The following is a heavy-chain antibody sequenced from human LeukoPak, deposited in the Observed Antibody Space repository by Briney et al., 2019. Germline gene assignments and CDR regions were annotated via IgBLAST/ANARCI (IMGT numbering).Heavy chain of an antibody. Sequence: GGSLRLSCAASGFTFSGSVMHWVRQASGKGLEWVGRIRSKANNYATAYVASVKGRFTISRDDSKNTAFLQMNSLKTEDTAIYYCARVVSLSGIGYFDYWGRGTLVTVSS. D-gene: IGHD3-10*01. V-gene: IGHV3-73*01. CDR1: GFTFSGSV. J-gene: IGHJ4*02. CDR3: ARVVSLSGIGYFDY. CDR2: IRSKANNYAT.